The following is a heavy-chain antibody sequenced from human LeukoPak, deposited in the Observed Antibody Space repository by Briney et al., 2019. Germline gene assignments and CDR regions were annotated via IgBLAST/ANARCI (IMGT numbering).Heavy chain of an antibody. CDR3: ARQLSRWIQLYDY. V-gene: IGHV4-34*01. J-gene: IGHJ4*02. CDR1: GGSFSGYY. CDR2: INHSGST. Sequence: SETLSLTCAVYGGSFSGYYWSWIRQPPGKGLEWIGEINHSGSTNYNPSLKSRVTISVDTSKNQFSLKLSSVTAADTAVYYCARQLSRWIQLYDYWGQGTLVTVSS. D-gene: IGHD5-18*01.